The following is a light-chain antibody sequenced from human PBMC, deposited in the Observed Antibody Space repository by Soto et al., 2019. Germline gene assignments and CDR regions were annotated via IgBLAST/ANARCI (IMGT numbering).Light chain of an antibody. CDR3: QQYSSSPKT. CDR2: GAS. Sequence: EIVLTQSPGTLSLSPEERATLSCRASQSVSSSYLAWYQQKPGQAPRLLIYGASSRATGIPARFSGSGSGTDFTLTISRLEPEDFAVYYCQQYSSSPKTFGQGTKLEIK. CDR1: QSVSSSY. J-gene: IGKJ2*01. V-gene: IGKV3-20*01.